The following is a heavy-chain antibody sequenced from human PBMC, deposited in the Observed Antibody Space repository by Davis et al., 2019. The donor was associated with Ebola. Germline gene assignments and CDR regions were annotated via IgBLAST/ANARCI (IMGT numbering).Heavy chain of an antibody. CDR3: ATSESFFDYAAYFHS. V-gene: IGHV3-7*01. J-gene: IGHJ4*02. D-gene: IGHD3-16*01. CDR1: GLMFGDYW. CDR2: IKHDASEK. Sequence: GGSLRLSCAGSGLMFGDYWMSWVRQAPGKGLEWVAYIKHDASEKFYMDSVKGRFTISRDNALKSLYLEMNRLRAEDTAVYFCATSESFFDYAAYFHSWGQGTLLTVSS.